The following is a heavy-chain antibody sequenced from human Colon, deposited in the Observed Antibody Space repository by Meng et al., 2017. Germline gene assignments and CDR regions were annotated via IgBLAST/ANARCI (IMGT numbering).Heavy chain of an antibody. CDR1: GDSVSRGSY. CDR2: IHTSGNT. CDR3: ARDQTYYGSGWFDP. Sequence: QVPLQVSSPGLVNHSQTWSLAFTVSGDSVSRGSYWTWIRQSAGKGLEWIGRIHTSGNTNYNPSLKSRVSMSVDTSKNQVSLRLTSLTAADTAVYFCARDQTYYGSGWFDPWGQGTLVTVSS. J-gene: IGHJ5*02. V-gene: IGHV4-61*02. D-gene: IGHD3-10*01.